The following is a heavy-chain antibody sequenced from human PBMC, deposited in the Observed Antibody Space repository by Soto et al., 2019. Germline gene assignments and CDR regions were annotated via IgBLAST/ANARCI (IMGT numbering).Heavy chain of an antibody. CDR2: IYYSGST. CDR1: GGSVSGGSYY. CDR3: ARGTYYYGSGSSQVFDY. V-gene: IGHV4-61*01. Sequence: SETLSLTCTVSGGSVSGGSYYWSWIRQPPGKGLEWLGYIYYSGSTNYNPSLKSRVTISVDTSKNQFSLKLSSVTAADTAVYYCARGTYYYGSGSSQVFDYWGQGTLVTVSS. J-gene: IGHJ4*02. D-gene: IGHD3-10*01.